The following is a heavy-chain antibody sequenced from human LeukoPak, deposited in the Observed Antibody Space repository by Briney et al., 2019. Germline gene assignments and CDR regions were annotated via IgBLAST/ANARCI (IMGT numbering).Heavy chain of an antibody. J-gene: IGHJ4*02. D-gene: IGHD5-12*01. V-gene: IGHV3-9*01. CDR3: AKDTGVVATIYYFDY. CDR1: GFTFDDYA. Sequence: GGSLRLSCAASGFTFDDYAMHWVRQAPGKGLEWVSGISWNSGSIGYADSVKGRFTISRDNAKNSLYLQMNSLRAEDTALYYCAKDTGVVATIYYFDYWGQGTLVTVSS. CDR2: ISWNSGSI.